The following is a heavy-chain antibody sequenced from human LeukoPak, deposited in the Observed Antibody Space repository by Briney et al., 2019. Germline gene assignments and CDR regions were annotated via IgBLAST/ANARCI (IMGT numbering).Heavy chain of an antibody. CDR3: ARVPVAGEDYFDY. J-gene: IGHJ4*02. V-gene: IGHV1-2*04. CDR2: INPNSGGT. D-gene: IGHD6-19*01. Sequence: ASVKVSCKASGYTFTGYYMHWVRQAPGQGLEWIGWINPNSGGTNCAQKFQGWVTMTRDTSISTAYMELSRLRSDDTAVYYCARVPVAGEDYFDYWGQGTLVTVSS. CDR1: GYTFTGYY.